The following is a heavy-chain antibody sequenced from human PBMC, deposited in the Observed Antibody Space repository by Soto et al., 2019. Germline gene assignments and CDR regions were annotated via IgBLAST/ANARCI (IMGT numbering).Heavy chain of an antibody. D-gene: IGHD6-13*01. CDR2: IYTSGST. CDR1: GGSISSYY. J-gene: IGHJ6*02. Sequence: PSETLSLTFTVSGGSISSYYWSWIRQPAGKGLEWMGRIYTSGSTNYNPSLKSRVTMSVDTSKNQFSLKLSSVTAADTAVYYCARDRYSSSWYRSYGMDVWGQGTTVTVSS. CDR3: ARDRYSSSWYRSYGMDV. V-gene: IGHV4-4*07.